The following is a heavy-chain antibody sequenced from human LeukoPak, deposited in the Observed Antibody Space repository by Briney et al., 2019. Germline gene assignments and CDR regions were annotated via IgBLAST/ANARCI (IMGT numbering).Heavy chain of an antibody. Sequence: SETLSLTCTVSGGSISSYYWSWIRQPPGKGLEWIGYIYYSGSTNYNPSLKSRVTISVDTSKNQFSLKLSSVTAADTAVYYCARDERTYGDYGAFFFWGQGTLVTVSS. J-gene: IGHJ4*02. CDR1: GGSISSYY. D-gene: IGHD4-17*01. V-gene: IGHV4-59*12. CDR3: ARDERTYGDYGAFFF. CDR2: IYYSGST.